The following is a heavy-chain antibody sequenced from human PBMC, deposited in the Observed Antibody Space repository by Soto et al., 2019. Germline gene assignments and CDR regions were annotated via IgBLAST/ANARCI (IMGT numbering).Heavy chain of an antibody. CDR1: GDTFTDYY. CDR3: ARESGGATATLDYYYFYMDV. J-gene: IGHJ6*03. V-gene: IGHV1-2*04. D-gene: IGHD5-12*01. CDR2: INPNSGVT. Sequence: QVQLVQSGAEVKKPGASVTVSCRSSGDTFTDYYMHWVRQAPGQGLEWMGWINPNSGVTKYAQKVQAWVTMTRDTSIRTVYMQLSRLRSDDTAVYYCARESGGATATLDYYYFYMDVWGTGTTVTVSS.